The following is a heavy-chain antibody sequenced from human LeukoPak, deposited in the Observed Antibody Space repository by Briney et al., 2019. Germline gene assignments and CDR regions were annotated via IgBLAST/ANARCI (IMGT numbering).Heavy chain of an antibody. D-gene: IGHD6-13*01. V-gene: IGHV3-30*18. J-gene: IGHJ6*02. CDR1: GFTFSSYG. CDR3: AKDRKDSSSWYSNYYYGMDV. Sequence: PGGSLRLSCAASGFTFSSYGMHWVRQAPGKGLEWVAVISYDGSNKYYAGSVKGRFTISRDNSKNTLYLQMNSLRAEDTAVYYCAKDRKDSSSWYSNYYYGMDVWGQGTTVTVSS. CDR2: ISYDGSNK.